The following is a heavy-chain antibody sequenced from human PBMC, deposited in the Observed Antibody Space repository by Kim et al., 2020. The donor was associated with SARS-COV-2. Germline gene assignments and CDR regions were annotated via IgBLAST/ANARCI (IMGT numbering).Heavy chain of an antibody. V-gene: IGHV4-61*01. Sequence: SETLSLTCTVSGGSVSSGSYYWSWIRQPPGKGLEWIGYIYYSGSTNYNPSLKSRVTISVDTSKNQFSLKLSSVTAADTAVYYCARDERGAGAGTHGMDV. CDR1: GGSVSSGSYY. CDR3: ARDERGAGAGTHGMDV. D-gene: IGHD6-13*01. J-gene: IGHJ6*01. CDR2: IYYSGST.